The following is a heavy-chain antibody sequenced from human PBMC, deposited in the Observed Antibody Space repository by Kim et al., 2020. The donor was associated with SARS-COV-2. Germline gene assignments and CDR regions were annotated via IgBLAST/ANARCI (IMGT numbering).Heavy chain of an antibody. V-gene: IGHV7-4-1*02. Sequence: ASVKVSCKASGYTFTSYAMNWVRQAPGQGLEWMGWINTNTGNPTYAQGFTGRFVFSLDTSVSTAYLQISSLKAEDTAVYYCARDGGGGSSWYYYYYGMDVWGQGTTVTVSS. CDR3: ARDGGGGSSWYYYYYGMDV. D-gene: IGHD6-13*01. CDR2: INTNTGNP. J-gene: IGHJ6*02. CDR1: GYTFTSYA.